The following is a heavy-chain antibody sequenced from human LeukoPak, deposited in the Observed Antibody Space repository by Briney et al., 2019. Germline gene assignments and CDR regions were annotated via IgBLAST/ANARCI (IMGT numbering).Heavy chain of an antibody. Sequence: PGGSLRLSCAASGFTFSDYYMSWIRQAPGKGLEWVAVIWYDGSNKYYADSVKGRFTISRDNSKNTLYLQMNSLRAEDTAVYYCATPFDRWLVLVPIWGQGTMVTVSS. J-gene: IGHJ3*02. CDR3: ATPFDRWLVLVPI. D-gene: IGHD6-19*01. CDR1: GFTFSDYY. CDR2: IWYDGSNK. V-gene: IGHV3-33*08.